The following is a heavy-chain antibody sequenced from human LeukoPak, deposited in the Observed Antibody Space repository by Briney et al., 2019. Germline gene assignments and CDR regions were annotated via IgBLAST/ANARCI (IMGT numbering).Heavy chain of an antibody. CDR1: GFTFSNYW. D-gene: IGHD1-26*01. Sequence: PGGSLRLSCAASGFTFSNYWMHWVRQAPGKGLVWVSRINTDGTAPGYADSVKGRFTISRDNAKNTLFLQMNSLRADDTAVYYCIRETEGASPGDWGQGTLVIVSS. J-gene: IGHJ4*02. CDR3: IRETEGASPGD. V-gene: IGHV3-74*01. CDR2: INTDGTAP.